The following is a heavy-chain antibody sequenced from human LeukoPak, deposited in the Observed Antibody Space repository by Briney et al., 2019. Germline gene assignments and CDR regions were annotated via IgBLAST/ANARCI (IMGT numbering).Heavy chain of an antibody. V-gene: IGHV3-49*04. CDR3: ARGYSNTY. Sequence: GGSLRLSCTASGFTLDDSGIGWVRQVPGKGLEWVGFIRSEASGGTTEYAASVKGRFTISKDDSKTIAYLQMSSLKTEDTAVYYCARGYSNTYWGQGTLVTVSS. J-gene: IGHJ4*02. D-gene: IGHD2/OR15-2a*01. CDR1: GFTLDDSG. CDR2: IRSEASGGTT.